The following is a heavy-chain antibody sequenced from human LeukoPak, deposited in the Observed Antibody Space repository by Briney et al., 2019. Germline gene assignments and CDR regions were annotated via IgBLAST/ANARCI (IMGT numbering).Heavy chain of an antibody. CDR2: IIPILGIA. D-gene: IGHD1-26*01. J-gene: IGHJ3*02. V-gene: IGHV1-69*04. CDR3: AREAYGSYLENAFDI. Sequence: GASVKVSCKASGGTFSSYAISWVRQAPGQGLEWMGRIIPILGIANYAQKFQGRVTITADKSTSTAYMELSSLRSDDTAVYYCAREAYGSYLENAFDIWGQGTMVTVSS. CDR1: GGTFSSYA.